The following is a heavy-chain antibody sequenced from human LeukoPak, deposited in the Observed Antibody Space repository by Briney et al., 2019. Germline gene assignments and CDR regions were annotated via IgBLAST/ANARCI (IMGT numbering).Heavy chain of an antibody. CDR2: IYYSGNT. CDR1: GGSISSYY. Sequence: SETLSLTGTGSGGSISSYYWSWIRQPPGKGLEWIGYIYYSGNTNYNPSLKSRVTISVDTSKNQFSLKLSSVTAADTAVYYCARHLGRYSYGSFDYWGQGTLVTVSS. J-gene: IGHJ4*02. D-gene: IGHD5-18*01. CDR3: ARHLGRYSYGSFDY. V-gene: IGHV4-59*08.